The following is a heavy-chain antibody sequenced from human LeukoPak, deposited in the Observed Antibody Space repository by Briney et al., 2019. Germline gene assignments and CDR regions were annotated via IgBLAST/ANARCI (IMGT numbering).Heavy chain of an antibody. CDR2: IYYSGST. Sequence: SETLSLTCTVSGGSISSYYWSWIRQPPGKGLEWIGYIYYSGSTNYNPSLKSRVTISVDTSKNQFSLKLSSVTAADTAVYYCARADNNYDFWSGYYRNWGQGTLVTVSS. CDR1: GGSISSYY. CDR3: ARADNNYDFWSGYYRN. J-gene: IGHJ4*02. V-gene: IGHV4-59*08. D-gene: IGHD3-3*01.